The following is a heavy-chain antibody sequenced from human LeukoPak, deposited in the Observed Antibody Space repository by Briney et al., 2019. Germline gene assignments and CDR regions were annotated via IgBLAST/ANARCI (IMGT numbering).Heavy chain of an antibody. CDR2: IYYSGST. Sequence: SETLSLTCTVSGGSISSYYWSWIRQPPGKGLEWIGYIYYSGSTNYNPSLKSRVSISVDTSKNQFSLKLSSVTAADTAVYYCASGPVSYYYGMDVWGQGTTVTVSS. CDR1: GGSISSYY. CDR3: ASGPVSYYYGMDV. J-gene: IGHJ6*02. V-gene: IGHV4-59*08.